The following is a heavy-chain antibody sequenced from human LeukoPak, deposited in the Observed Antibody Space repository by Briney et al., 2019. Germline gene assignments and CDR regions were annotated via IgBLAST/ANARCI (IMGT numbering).Heavy chain of an antibody. D-gene: IGHD6-19*01. CDR1: GFTFSSSW. V-gene: IGHV3-7*01. CDR3: VRISTAVAGADY. CDR2: IKQDGSEK. J-gene: IGHJ4*02. Sequence: PGGSLRFSCAASGFTFSSSWMSWVRQAPGKGLEWVANIKQDGSEKYYVESVKGRFTISRDNTKNSLYLQMDSLTAEDTAVYYCVRISTAVAGADYWGQGTLVTVSS.